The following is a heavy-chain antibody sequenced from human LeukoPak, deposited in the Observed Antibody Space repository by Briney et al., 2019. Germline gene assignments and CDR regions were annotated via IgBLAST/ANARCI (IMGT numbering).Heavy chain of an antibody. CDR1: GCTFTGYY. Sequence: VASVKVSCKASGCTFTGYYIHWVRQAPGQGLEWMGWINSNSGATNYAQKFQGRVTMTRDTSISTAYMELTRLGSDDTAVYYCARDGSLAYWGQGTLVTVSS. CDR2: INSNSGAT. CDR3: ARDGSLAY. D-gene: IGHD5-12*01. J-gene: IGHJ4*02. V-gene: IGHV1-2*02.